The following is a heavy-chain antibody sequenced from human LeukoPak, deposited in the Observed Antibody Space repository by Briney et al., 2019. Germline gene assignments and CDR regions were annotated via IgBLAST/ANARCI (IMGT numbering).Heavy chain of an antibody. Sequence: GGSLRLSCAASGFTFSSYVMSWVRQAPGKGLEWVSTISGSGGSTYYADSVKGRFTISRDNSKNTLYLQMNSLRAEDTAVYYCAKYTRTISCLDYWGQGTLVTVSS. V-gene: IGHV3-23*01. CDR2: ISGSGGST. CDR3: AKYTRTISCLDY. CDR1: GFTFSSYV. D-gene: IGHD3-3*01. J-gene: IGHJ4*02.